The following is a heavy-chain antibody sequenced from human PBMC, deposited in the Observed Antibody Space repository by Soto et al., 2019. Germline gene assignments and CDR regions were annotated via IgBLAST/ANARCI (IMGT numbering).Heavy chain of an antibody. J-gene: IGHJ4*02. CDR3: ARSMSRSGDQQLEN. V-gene: IGHV4-4*02. Sequence: AEPLSLTCAVSGGSISSSNWWSWVRQPPGKGLEWIGEIYHSGSTNYNPSLKSRVTISVEKSKNQLSLKLSSVTAADTAVYYCARSMSRSGDQQLENWGQGNMV. CDR2: IYHSGST. CDR1: GGSISSSNW. D-gene: IGHD6-6*01.